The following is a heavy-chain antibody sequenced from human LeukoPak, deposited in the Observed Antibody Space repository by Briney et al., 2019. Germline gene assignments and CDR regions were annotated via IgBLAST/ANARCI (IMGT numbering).Heavy chain of an antibody. CDR1: GYTFTGYY. D-gene: IGHD2-2*01. CDR2: INPNSGGT. Sequence: ASVTVSCTASGYTFTGYYMHWVRQAPGQGLEWMGRINPNSGGTNYAQKFQGRVTMTRDTSISTAYMELSRLRSDDTAVYYCARVYCSSTSCYNWFDPWGQGTLVTVSS. V-gene: IGHV1-2*06. J-gene: IGHJ5*02. CDR3: ARVYCSSTSCYNWFDP.